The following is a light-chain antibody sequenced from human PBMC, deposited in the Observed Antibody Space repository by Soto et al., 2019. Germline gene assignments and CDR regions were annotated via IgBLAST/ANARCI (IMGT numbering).Light chain of an antibody. CDR2: AAS. J-gene: IGKJ1*01. CDR1: QGISSY. Sequence: IQLTQSPSSLSASVGDRVTITFRASQGISSYLAWYQQKPGKVPKLLIYAASTLQSGVPSRFSGSGSGTDFTLTISSLQPEDVATYYCQKYNSAGTFGQGTKVDI. CDR3: QKYNSAGT. V-gene: IGKV1-27*01.